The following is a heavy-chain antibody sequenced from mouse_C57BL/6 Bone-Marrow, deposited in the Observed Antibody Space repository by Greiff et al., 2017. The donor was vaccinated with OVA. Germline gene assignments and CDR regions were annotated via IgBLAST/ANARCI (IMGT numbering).Heavy chain of an antibody. CDR2: IRNKANGYTT. CDR1: GFTFTDYY. J-gene: IGHJ3*01. CDR3: ARELGMFAY. V-gene: IGHV7-3*01. D-gene: IGHD4-1*01. Sequence: EVKVVESGGGLVQPGGSLSLSCAASGFTFTDYYMSWVRQPPGKALEWLGFIRNKANGYTTEYSASVKGRFTISRDNSQSILYLQMNALRAEDSATYYCARELGMFAYWGQGTLVTVSA.